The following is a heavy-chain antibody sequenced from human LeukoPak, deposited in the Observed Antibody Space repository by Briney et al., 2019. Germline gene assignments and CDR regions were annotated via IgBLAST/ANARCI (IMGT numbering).Heavy chain of an antibody. CDR1: GGSFSDYY. Sequence: SETLSLTCAVYGGSFSDYYWSWIRQPPGKGLEWIGEINHSGSTNYNPSLKSRVTISVHTSKNQFSLGLRSVTAADTAVYYCARRRAYSGNDPGYYYYYYMDVWGKGTTVTVSS. J-gene: IGHJ6*03. D-gene: IGHD5-12*01. CDR3: ARRRAYSGNDPGYYYYYYMDV. CDR2: INHSGST. V-gene: IGHV4-34*01.